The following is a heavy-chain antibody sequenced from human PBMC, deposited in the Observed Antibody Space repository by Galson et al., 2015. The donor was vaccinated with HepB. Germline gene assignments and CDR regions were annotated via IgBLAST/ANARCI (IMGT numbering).Heavy chain of an antibody. V-gene: IGHV3-30*04. J-gene: IGHJ6*02. CDR1: GFTFSSYA. Sequence: SLRLSCAASGFTFSSYAMHWVRQAPGKGLEWVAVISYDGSNKYYADSVKGRFTISRDNSKNTLYLQMNSLRAEDTAVYYCAKERRELPELYYYYYGMDVWGQGTTVTVSS. D-gene: IGHD1-26*01. CDR3: AKERRELPELYYYYYGMDV. CDR2: ISYDGSNK.